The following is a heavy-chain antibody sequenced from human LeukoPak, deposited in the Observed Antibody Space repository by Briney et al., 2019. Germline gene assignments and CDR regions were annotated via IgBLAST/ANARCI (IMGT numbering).Heavy chain of an antibody. Sequence: GGSVRLSCAASGVTVSSTYMSWVRQAPGKGLEWVSVIYIGGSTYYADSVEGRFTISRDNSKNTVYLQMNSLRGEDTAVYYCARIMVRGVIPDYWGQGTLVTVSS. D-gene: IGHD3-10*01. CDR2: IYIGGST. CDR1: GVTVSSTY. CDR3: ARIMVRGVIPDY. J-gene: IGHJ4*02. V-gene: IGHV3-66*01.